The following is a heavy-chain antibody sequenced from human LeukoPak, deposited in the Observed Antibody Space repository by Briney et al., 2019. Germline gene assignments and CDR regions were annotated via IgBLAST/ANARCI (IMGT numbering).Heavy chain of an antibody. CDR1: GFTFSSYE. CDR3: AKDSGYPTKTERRDRTGPNDY. D-gene: IGHD3-10*01. J-gene: IGHJ4*02. CDR2: IRYDGSNK. V-gene: IGHV3-30*02. Sequence: PGGSLRLSCAASGFTFSSYEMNWVRQAPGKGLEWVAFIRYDGSNKYYADSVKGRFTISRDNSKNTLYLQMNSLRAEDTAVYYCAKDSGYPTKTERRDRTGPNDYWGQGTLVTVSS.